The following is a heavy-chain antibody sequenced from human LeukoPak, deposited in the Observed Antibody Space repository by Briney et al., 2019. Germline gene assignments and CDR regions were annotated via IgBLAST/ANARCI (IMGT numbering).Heavy chain of an antibody. Sequence: GGSLRLSCTVSGFTFSGYEMNWVRQAPGKGLEWVSSITSTSSYIKYADSVKGRFTISRDNAKNSLYLQMNSLRAEDTALYYCARNWGNYWYFDLWGRGTLVTVSS. J-gene: IGHJ2*01. CDR1: GFTFSGYE. CDR3: ARNWGNYWYFDL. CDR2: ITSTSSYI. V-gene: IGHV3-21*01. D-gene: IGHD7-27*01.